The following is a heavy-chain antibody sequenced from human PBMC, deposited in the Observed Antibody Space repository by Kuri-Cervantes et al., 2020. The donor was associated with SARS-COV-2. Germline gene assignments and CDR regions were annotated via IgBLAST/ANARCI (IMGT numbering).Heavy chain of an antibody. D-gene: IGHD4/OR15-4a*01. Sequence: GGSLRLSCAVSGFASSNSAMSWVRQAPGKGLEWVSSISLNGGSQYYADSVKGRFTISRDNSKNTLCLQMSSLRAEDTAVYSCAKVHSGDNAYFDYWGQGTLVTVSS. CDR2: ISLNGGSQ. V-gene: IGHV3-23*01. CDR1: GFASSNSA. CDR3: AKVHSGDNAYFDY. J-gene: IGHJ4*02.